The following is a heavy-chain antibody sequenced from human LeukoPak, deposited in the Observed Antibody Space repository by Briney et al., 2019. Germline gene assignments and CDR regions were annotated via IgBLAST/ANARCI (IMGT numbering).Heavy chain of an antibody. CDR2: IYHSGST. CDR3: ARVAPAIPYYYGSIDY. Sequence: SETLSLTCAVSGGSISSGGYSWSWVRQPPGKGLEWIGYIYHSGSTYYNPSLKSRVTISVDRSKNQFSLKLSSVTAADTAVYYCARVAPAIPYYYGSIDYWGQGTLVTVSS. V-gene: IGHV4-30-2*01. CDR1: GGSISSGGYS. D-gene: IGHD3-10*01. J-gene: IGHJ4*02.